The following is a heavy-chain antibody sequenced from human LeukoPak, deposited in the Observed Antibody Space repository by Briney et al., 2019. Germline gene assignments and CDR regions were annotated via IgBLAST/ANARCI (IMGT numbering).Heavy chain of an antibody. CDR2: IIPILGIA. CDR3: ARGDFLYYDYVWGSSQAFDI. Sequence: GASVKVSCKASGGTFISYAISWVRQAPGQGLEWMGRIIPILGIANYAQKFQGRVTITADKSTSTAYMELSSLRSEDTAVYYCARGDFLYYDYVWGSSQAFDIWGQGTMVTVSS. V-gene: IGHV1-69*04. CDR1: GGTFISYA. J-gene: IGHJ3*02. D-gene: IGHD3-16*01.